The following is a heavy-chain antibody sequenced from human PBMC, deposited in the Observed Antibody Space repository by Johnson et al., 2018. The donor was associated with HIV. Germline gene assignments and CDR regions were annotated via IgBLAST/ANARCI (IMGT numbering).Heavy chain of an antibody. J-gene: IGHJ3*01. Sequence: QVQLVESGGGVVQPGRSLRLSCAASGFTFSSYGMNWVRQAPGKGLEWVSLIYSGGSTYYADSVKGRFTISRDNSKNTLYLQMNSLRAEDTAVYYFARDWGPRLGYYDSSGYYWAFDVWGQGTMVTVSS. CDR1: GFTFSSYG. CDR2: IYSGGST. CDR3: ARDWGPRLGYYDSSGYYWAFDV. V-gene: IGHV3-NL1*01. D-gene: IGHD3-22*01.